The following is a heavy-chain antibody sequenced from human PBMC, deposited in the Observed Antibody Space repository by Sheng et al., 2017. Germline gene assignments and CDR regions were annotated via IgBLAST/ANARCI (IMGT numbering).Heavy chain of an antibody. Sequence: EVQLVESGGGLVQPGGSLRLSCAASGFTFSSYWMHWVRQAPGKGLVWVSRINSDGSSTSYADSVKGRFAISRDNAKNTLYLQMNSLRAEDTAVYYCASHPGSDYYDSSGHDYWGQGTLVTVSS. CDR3: ASHPGSDYYDSSGHDY. CDR1: GFTFSSYW. J-gene: IGHJ4*02. D-gene: IGHD3-22*01. CDR2: INSDGSST. V-gene: IGHV3-74*01.